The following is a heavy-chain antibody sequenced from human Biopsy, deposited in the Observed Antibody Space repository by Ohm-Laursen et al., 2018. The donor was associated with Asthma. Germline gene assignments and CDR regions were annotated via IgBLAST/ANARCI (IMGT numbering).Heavy chain of an antibody. D-gene: IGHD5-18*01. CDR1: GFRFNSYA. J-gene: IGHJ3*02. Sequence: GSLRLSCAASGFRFNSYAVSWVRQAPGKGPERVSTISASGSSTYYGDSVKGRFTISRDNSKNTLFLHMNSLRADDTAVYYCAKGMDTFDIWGQGTLVTVSS. V-gene: IGHV3-23*01. CDR3: AKGMDTFDI. CDR2: ISASGSST.